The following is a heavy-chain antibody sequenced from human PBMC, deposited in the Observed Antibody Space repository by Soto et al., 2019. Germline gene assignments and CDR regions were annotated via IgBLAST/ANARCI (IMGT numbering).Heavy chain of an antibody. CDR2: IXYDANNK. D-gene: IGHD3-22*01. J-gene: IGHJ4*02. Sequence: HRVRQAPGKGLXXVAXIXYDANNKYXGDSVKGRFTISRDNTKNTLYRHETRLRCEDTAVYXCAKYRRSSXSGYYPYYVVYWAQGTLFNVS. V-gene: IGHV3-30*18. CDR3: AKYRRSSXSGYYPYYVVY.